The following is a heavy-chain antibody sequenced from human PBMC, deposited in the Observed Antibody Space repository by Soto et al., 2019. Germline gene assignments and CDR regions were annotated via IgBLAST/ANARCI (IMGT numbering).Heavy chain of an antibody. Sequence: PGGSLRLSCAASGFTFSSYWMSWVRQAPGKGLEWVANIKQDGSDKYYVDSVKGRFTISRDNSKNTLYLQMNSLRAEDTAVYYCASCQSAGNAFDIWGQGTMVTVSS. CDR3: ASCQSAGNAFDI. CDR2: IKQDGSDK. J-gene: IGHJ3*02. CDR1: GFTFSSYW. V-gene: IGHV3-7*01. D-gene: IGHD6-13*01.